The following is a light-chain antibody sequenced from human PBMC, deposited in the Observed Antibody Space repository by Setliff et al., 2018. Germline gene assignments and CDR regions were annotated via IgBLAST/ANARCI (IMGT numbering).Light chain of an antibody. CDR3: SSYRSSSTLVV. CDR1: SSDIGDSYNY. CDR2: DVT. V-gene: IGLV2-14*03. J-gene: IGLJ2*01. Sequence: QSALAQPAPVSGSPGQSITISCIGTSSDIGDSYNYVSWYQHYPGKAPKLMIFDVTNRPSGVSNRFSGSKSGNTASLTISGLQAEDEALYYCSSYRSSSTLVVFGGGTKVTVL.